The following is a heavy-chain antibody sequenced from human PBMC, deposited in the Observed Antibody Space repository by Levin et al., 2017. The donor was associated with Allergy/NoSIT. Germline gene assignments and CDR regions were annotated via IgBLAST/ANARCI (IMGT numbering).Heavy chain of an antibody. CDR2: INAGNGNT. Sequence: ASVKVSCKASGYTFTSYALHWVRQAPGQRLEWMGWINAGNGNTKYSQKFQGRVTITRDTSASTAYMELSSLRSEDTAVYYCVGGAARRYYYGMDVWGQGTTVTVSS. CDR1: GYTFTSYA. D-gene: IGHD6-6*01. V-gene: IGHV1-3*01. CDR3: VGGAARRYYYGMDV. J-gene: IGHJ6*02.